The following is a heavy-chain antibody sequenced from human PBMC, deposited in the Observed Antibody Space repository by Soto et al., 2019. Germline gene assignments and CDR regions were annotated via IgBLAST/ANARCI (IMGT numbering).Heavy chain of an antibody. J-gene: IGHJ4*02. CDR3: TKVGSGFNYDD. CDR1: GFTFSDHY. D-gene: IGHD5-12*01. Sequence: GGSLRLSCAASGFTFSDHYMDWVRQAPGKGLEWVGRTRKKTNSYSTEYAASVKGRFTISRDDSKNSLYLQMNSLKTEDAAVYYCTKVGSGFNYDDWGQGTLVTVSS. V-gene: IGHV3-72*01. CDR2: TRKKTNSYST.